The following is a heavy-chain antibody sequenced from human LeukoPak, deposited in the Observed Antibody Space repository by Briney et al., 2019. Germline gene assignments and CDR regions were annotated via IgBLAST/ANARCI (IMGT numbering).Heavy chain of an antibody. Sequence: PGGSLRLSCAASGFTFSSYGMHWVRQAPGKGLEWVAVIRYDGSNKYYADSVKGRFTISRDNSKNTLYLQMNSLRAEDTAVYYCAKDTIGDYIDYWGQGTLVTVSS. D-gene: IGHD3-3*01. CDR3: AKDTIGDYIDY. CDR2: IRYDGSNK. J-gene: IGHJ4*02. CDR1: GFTFSSYG. V-gene: IGHV3-30*02.